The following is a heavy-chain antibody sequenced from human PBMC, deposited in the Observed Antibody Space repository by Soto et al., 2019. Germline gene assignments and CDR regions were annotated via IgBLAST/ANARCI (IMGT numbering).Heavy chain of an antibody. D-gene: IGHD5-18*01. CDR1: GFTFSNFA. CDR2: ITSNGGTI. CDR3: ARRTIQLWPRMDV. J-gene: IGHJ6*02. V-gene: IGHV3-64*04. Sequence: GGSLRLSCSASGFTFSNFALHWVRQAPGKGLEYVSAITSNGGTIYYADSVKGRFTISRDNAKNSLYLQMNSLRAEDTAVYYCARRTIQLWPRMDVWGQGTTVTVSS.